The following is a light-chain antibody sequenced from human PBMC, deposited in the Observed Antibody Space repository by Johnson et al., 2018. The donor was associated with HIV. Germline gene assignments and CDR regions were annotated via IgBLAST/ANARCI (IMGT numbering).Light chain of an antibody. CDR3: ETWDSSLSGV. V-gene: IGLV1-51*01. CDR2: GNT. J-gene: IGLJ1*01. Sequence: QSVLTQPPSVSAAPGQKVTISCSGSSSNIGNNYVSWYQQLPGTAPKLLIYGNTKRPSGIPDRFSGSKSGTSATLGIAGLQTGDEADYYCETWDSSLSGVFGTGTKVTVL. CDR1: SSNIGNNY.